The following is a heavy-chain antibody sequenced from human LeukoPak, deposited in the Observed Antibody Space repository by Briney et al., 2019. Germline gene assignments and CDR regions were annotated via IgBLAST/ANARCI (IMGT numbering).Heavy chain of an antibody. V-gene: IGHV3-13*01. Sequence: PGGSLRLSCAASGFTFSSYDMHWVRQATGKGLEWVSAIGTAGDTYYPGSVKGRFTISRENAKNSLYLQMNSLRAGDTAVYYCARVARDSSGYYYFDYWGQGTLVTVSS. CDR1: GFTFSSYD. CDR2: IGTAGDT. D-gene: IGHD3-22*01. J-gene: IGHJ4*02. CDR3: ARVARDSSGYYYFDY.